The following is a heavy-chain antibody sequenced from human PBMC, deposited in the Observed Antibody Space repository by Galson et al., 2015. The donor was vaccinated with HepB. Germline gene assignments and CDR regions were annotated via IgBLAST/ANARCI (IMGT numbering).Heavy chain of an antibody. J-gene: IGHJ4*02. CDR2: ISWNSGSI. Sequence: SLRLSCAASGFTFDDYAMHWVRQAPGKGLEWVSGISWNSGSIGYADSVKGRFTISRDNAKNSLYLQMNSLRAEDTALYYCAKGPRGGQLVGGWGDYWGQGTLVTVSS. D-gene: IGHD6-6*01. CDR1: GFTFDDYA. CDR3: AKGPRGGQLVGGWGDY. V-gene: IGHV3-9*01.